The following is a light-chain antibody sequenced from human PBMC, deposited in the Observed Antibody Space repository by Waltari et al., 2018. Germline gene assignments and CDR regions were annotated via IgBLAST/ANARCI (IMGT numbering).Light chain of an antibody. CDR3: QQRRSRPPLT. Sequence: EIVLTQSPATLSFSPGERPTLSCRASQSVSSYLAWYQHKPGQAPRLLIYDASNRATGVPARFSGSGSGTDFTLTITSLDPEDFAVYYCQQRRSRPPLTVGGGTKVEIK. CDR1: QSVSSY. V-gene: IGKV3-11*01. CDR2: DAS. J-gene: IGKJ4*01.